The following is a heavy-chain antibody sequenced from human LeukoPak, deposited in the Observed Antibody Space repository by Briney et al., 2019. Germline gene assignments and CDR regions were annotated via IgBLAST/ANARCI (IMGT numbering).Heavy chain of an antibody. D-gene: IGHD5-18*01. CDR1: GASLSSHY. Sequence: ASETLSLTCTVSGASLSSHYWIWIRQPPGKGLEWIGYIYYSGYTNYHPSLKSRVTISLDTSNNQFSLKLSSVTAADTAVYYCARDRTGGYSYGTLDYWGQGTLVTVSS. J-gene: IGHJ4*02. CDR3: ARDRTGGYSYGTLDY. V-gene: IGHV4-59*11. CDR2: IYYSGYT.